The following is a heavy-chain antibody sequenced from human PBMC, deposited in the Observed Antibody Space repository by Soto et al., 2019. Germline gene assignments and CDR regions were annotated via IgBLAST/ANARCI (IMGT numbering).Heavy chain of an antibody. V-gene: IGHV1-69*01. D-gene: IGHD4-17*01. Sequence: QVQLVQSGAEVKKPGSSVKVSCKASGGTFSSYAISWVRQAPGQGPEWMGGIIPIFGTANYAQKFQGRVTITADESTSTAYMELSSLRSEDTAVYYCATPDYGDYGNYYYYGMDVWGQGTTVTVSS. J-gene: IGHJ6*02. CDR1: GGTFSSYA. CDR3: ATPDYGDYGNYYYYGMDV. CDR2: IIPIFGTA.